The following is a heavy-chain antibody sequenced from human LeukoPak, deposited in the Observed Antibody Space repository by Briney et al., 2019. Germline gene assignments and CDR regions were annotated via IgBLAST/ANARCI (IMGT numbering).Heavy chain of an antibody. CDR1: GLNVTYNY. CDR2: IYSGGMT. CDR3: YARPVLPAAFLPSGNYMDV. Sequence: GGSLRLSCAASGLNVTYNYMSWVRQAPGKGLEWLSVIYSGGMTYYADSVKGRFIISRDNPKNTLYLQMNRLRAEDTAVYYCYARPVLPAAFLPSGNYMDVWGKGTTVTVSS. D-gene: IGHD2-2*01. V-gene: IGHV3-53*01. J-gene: IGHJ6*03.